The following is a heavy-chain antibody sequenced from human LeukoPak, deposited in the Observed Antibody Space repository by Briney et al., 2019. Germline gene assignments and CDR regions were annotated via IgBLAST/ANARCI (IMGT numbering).Heavy chain of an antibody. D-gene: IGHD6-19*01. Sequence: ASVKVSCKVSGYTLTELSMYWVRQAPGKGLEWMGGFDPEDGETIYAQKFQGRITMTRDTSTSTVYMELSSLRFEDTAVYHCARDNTGWSVDYWGQGTLVTVSS. V-gene: IGHV1-24*01. J-gene: IGHJ4*02. CDR2: FDPEDGET. CDR1: GYTLTELS. CDR3: ARDNTGWSVDY.